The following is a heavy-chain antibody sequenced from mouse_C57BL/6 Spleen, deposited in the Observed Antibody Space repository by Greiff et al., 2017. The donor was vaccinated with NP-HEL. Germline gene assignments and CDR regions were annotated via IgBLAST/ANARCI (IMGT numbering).Heavy chain of an antibody. CDR1: GFSLTSYA. Sequence: VKLEESGPGLVAPSQSLSITCTVSGFSLTSYAISWVRQPPGKGLEWLGVIWTGGGTNYNSALKSRLSISKDNSKSQVFLKMNSLQTDDTARYYCARNLYDYSSYWYFDVWGTGTTVTVSS. CDR2: IWTGGGT. J-gene: IGHJ1*03. V-gene: IGHV2-9-1*01. CDR3: ARNLYDYSSYWYFDV. D-gene: IGHD2-4*01.